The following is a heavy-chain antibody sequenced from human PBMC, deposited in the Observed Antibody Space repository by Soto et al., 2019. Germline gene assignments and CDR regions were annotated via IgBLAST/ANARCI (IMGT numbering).Heavy chain of an antibody. CDR3: TTEEITALPFPY. CDR2: IKSNTDGGTT. D-gene: IGHD3-10*01. Sequence: VGSLRISCEASGFFFHNAWMSWVRQAPGKGLEWVGRIKSNTDGGTTDYAAPVKGRFLISRDDSKSTLYLHMNSLKSDDTAVYFCTTEEITALPFPYWGQGTLVTVSS. CDR1: GFFFHNAW. J-gene: IGHJ1*01. V-gene: IGHV3-15*01.